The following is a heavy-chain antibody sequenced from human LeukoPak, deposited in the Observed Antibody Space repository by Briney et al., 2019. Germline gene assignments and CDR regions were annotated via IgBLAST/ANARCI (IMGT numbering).Heavy chain of an antibody. D-gene: IGHD6-13*01. Sequence: PGGSLRLSCAASGFTFNSYAMGWVRQAPGKGLEWVSTISFSGGSTYYADSVKGRFTISRDNSKNTLYQQMNSLRAEDTAVYYCAKGGYQAPIAAAPSGYFDYWGRGTLVTVSS. J-gene: IGHJ4*02. CDR1: GFTFNSYA. V-gene: IGHV3-23*01. CDR2: ISFSGGST. CDR3: AKGGYQAPIAAAPSGYFDY.